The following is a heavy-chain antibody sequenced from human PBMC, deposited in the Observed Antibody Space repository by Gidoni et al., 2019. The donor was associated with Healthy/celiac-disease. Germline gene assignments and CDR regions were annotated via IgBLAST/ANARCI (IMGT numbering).Heavy chain of an antibody. J-gene: IGHJ4*02. CDR3: ARMGRKWKYSGSYYSDY. Sequence: QVQLVESGGGVVQPGRSLRLSCAASGFTFSSYGMHWVRQAPGKGLEWVAVIAYDGSNKYYADSLKGRFTISRDNSKNTLYLQMNSLRAEDTAVYYCARMGRKWKYSGSYYSDYWGQGTLVTVSS. V-gene: IGHV3-30*03. CDR2: IAYDGSNK. CDR1: GFTFSSYG. D-gene: IGHD1-26*01.